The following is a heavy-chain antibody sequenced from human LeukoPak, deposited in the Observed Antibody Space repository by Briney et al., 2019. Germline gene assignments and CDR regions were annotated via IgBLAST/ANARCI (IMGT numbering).Heavy chain of an antibody. CDR3: ARDSRSSWYILTY. V-gene: IGHV3-33*01. CDR1: GFTFSSYG. J-gene: IGHJ4*02. Sequence: GGSLRLSCAASGFTFSSYGMDWVRQAPGKGLEWVAVIWYDGSNKYYADSVKGRFTISRDNSKNTLYLQMNSLRAEDTAVYYCARDSRSSWYILTYWGQGTLVTVSS. CDR2: IWYDGSNK. D-gene: IGHD6-13*01.